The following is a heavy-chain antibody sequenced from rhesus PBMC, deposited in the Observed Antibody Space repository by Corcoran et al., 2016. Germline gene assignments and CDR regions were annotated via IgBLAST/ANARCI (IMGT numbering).Heavy chain of an antibody. V-gene: IGHV1-138*01. CDR1: GYTFTDYY. Sequence: QEQLVQSGAEVKKPGSSMKVSCKASGYTFTDYYIHWVRQSPGQGLEWMGEINPKTGGTNYAQKFQSKVTMTRDTSTSTAYMELNSLKSEDTAVYYCGRATGGTDYWGQGVLVTVSS. J-gene: IGHJ4*01. D-gene: IGHD1-1*01. CDR2: INPKTGGT. CDR3: GRATGGTDY.